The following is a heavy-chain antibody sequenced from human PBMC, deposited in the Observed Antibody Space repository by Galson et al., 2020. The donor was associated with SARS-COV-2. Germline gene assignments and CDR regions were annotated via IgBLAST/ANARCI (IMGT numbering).Heavy chain of an antibody. D-gene: IGHD5-12*01. CDR2: INPNSGDT. Sequence: ASVKVSCKASGYTLSRYYIHWVRQAPGQGLEWVGRINPNSGDTNYAQKFQGRVTMTTDTSITTAYMDLRSLRSDDTAIYYCASDVAFSAYDGDFWGQGNLVTVSS. J-gene: IGHJ4*02. V-gene: IGHV1-2*06. CDR3: ASDVAFSAYDGDF. CDR1: GYTLSRYY.